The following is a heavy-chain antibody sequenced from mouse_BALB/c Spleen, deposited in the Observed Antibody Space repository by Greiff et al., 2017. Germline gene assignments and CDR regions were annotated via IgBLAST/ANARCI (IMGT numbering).Heavy chain of an antibody. V-gene: IGHV2-5-1*01. Sequence: QVQLKESGPSLVQPSQSLSITCTVSGFSLTSYGVHWVRQSPGKGLEWLGVIWRGGSTDYNAAFMSRLSITKDNSKSQVFFKMNSLQADDTAIYYCAKNQLTGRGERVYFDHWGQGTTLTVSS. CDR1: GFSLTSYG. CDR2: IWRGGST. CDR3: AKNQLTGRGERVYFDH. J-gene: IGHJ2*01. D-gene: IGHD4-1*01.